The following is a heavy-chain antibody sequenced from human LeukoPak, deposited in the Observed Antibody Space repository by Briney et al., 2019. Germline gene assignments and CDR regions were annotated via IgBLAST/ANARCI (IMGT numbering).Heavy chain of an antibody. CDR1: GFTFSSYG. CDR2: ISYDGSNK. J-gene: IGHJ4*02. V-gene: IGHV3-30*18. Sequence: AGGSLRLSCSVSGFTFSSYGMHWVRQAPGKGLEWVAVISYDGSNKYYADSVKGRFTISRDNSKNTLYLQMNSLRAEDTAVYYCAKVAAYSSSWYHYWAQGTLVTVSS. CDR3: AKVAAYSSSWYHY. D-gene: IGHD6-13*01.